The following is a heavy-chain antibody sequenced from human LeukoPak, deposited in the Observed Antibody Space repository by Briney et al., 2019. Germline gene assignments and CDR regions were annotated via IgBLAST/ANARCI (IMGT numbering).Heavy chain of an antibody. CDR2: IYHSGST. V-gene: IGHV4-4*02. Sequence: SGTLSLTCAVSGGSISSNHWWSWVRRPPGKGLEWIGEIYHSGSTNYNPSLKSRVTISVDKSKNQFSLKLSSVTVADTALYYCARVAVIAAAGNTFDIWGQGTMVTVSS. CDR3: ARVAVIAAAGNTFDI. J-gene: IGHJ3*02. CDR1: GGSISSNHW. D-gene: IGHD6-13*01.